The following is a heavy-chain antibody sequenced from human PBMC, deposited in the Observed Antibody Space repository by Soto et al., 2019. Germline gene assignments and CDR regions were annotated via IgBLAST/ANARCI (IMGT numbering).Heavy chain of an antibody. Sequence: QVQLVQSGAEVKKPGASVKVSCKASGYTFTSYAMHWVRQAPGQRLEWMGWINAGNGNTTYSQKFQGRVTITRDTPASTAYMELSSLRSEDTAVYYCARSIVVVTAADYWGQGTLVTVSS. CDR1: GYTFTSYA. V-gene: IGHV1-3*01. D-gene: IGHD2-21*02. CDR2: INAGNGNT. J-gene: IGHJ4*02. CDR3: ARSIVVVTAADY.